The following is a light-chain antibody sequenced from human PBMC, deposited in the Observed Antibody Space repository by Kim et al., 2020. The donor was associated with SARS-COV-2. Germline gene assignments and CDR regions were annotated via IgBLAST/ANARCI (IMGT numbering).Light chain of an antibody. CDR1: NLGDKF. CDR2: QSK. V-gene: IGLV3-1*01. J-gene: IGLJ2*01. CDR3: QAWDRSTVV. Sequence: SYELTQPPSVSVYPGQTASITCSGDNLGDKFTCWYQQKPGQSPVLVIYQSKKRPSGIPERFSGSNSGNTATLTIRGTQALDEADYYCQAWDRSTVVFGGGTQLTVL.